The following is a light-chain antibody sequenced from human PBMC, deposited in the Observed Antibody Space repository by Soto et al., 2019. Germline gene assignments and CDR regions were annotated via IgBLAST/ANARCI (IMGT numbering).Light chain of an antibody. J-gene: IGKJ4*01. CDR2: GAS. CDR3: QQYGSSLL. Sequence: EIVLTQSPGTLSFSPGDVATLSCRASQSVSSSYLAWYQQKPGQAPRLLIYGASSRATGIPDRFSGSGSGTDFTLTISRLEPEDFAVYYCQQYGSSLLFGGGTKVDI. V-gene: IGKV3-20*01. CDR1: QSVSSSY.